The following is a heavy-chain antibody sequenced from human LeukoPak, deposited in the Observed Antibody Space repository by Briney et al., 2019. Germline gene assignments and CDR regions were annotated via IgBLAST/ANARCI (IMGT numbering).Heavy chain of an antibody. D-gene: IGHD2-2*01. CDR1: GFTFSSYG. Sequence: PGGSLRLFCASSGFTFSSYGMHWARQAPGKGLEAGAVIWYDGSNKYYAESVERRFTISRDDSNNTLYLQMNSLRAEDRAVYSCARGKGIVVVPAEKNYGMDVWGQGTTVTVSS. CDR3: ARGKGIVVVPAEKNYGMDV. J-gene: IGHJ6*02. CDR2: IWYDGSNK. V-gene: IGHV3-33*01.